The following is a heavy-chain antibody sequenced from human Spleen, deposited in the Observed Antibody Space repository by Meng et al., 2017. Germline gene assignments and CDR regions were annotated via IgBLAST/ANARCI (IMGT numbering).Heavy chain of an antibody. D-gene: IGHD3-10*01. Sequence: GESVKISCAASGFTVKNLYMSWVRQTAGKGLECVSIIHSDDNTYHADSVKGRFIVSRDNSKNTLYLQMSSLRPEDTAIYYCARDLWVRGTYYGVDVWGLGTTVTVSS. CDR3: ARDLWVRGTYYGVDV. CDR1: GFTVKNLY. J-gene: IGHJ6*02. CDR2: IHSDDNT. V-gene: IGHV3-66*02.